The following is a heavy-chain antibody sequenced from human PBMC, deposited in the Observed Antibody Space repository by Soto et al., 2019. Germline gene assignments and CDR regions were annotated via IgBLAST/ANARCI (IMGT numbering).Heavy chain of an antibody. Sequence: QVQLQESGPGLVKPSQTLSLTCPVSGGSISSGGYYWTWIRQHPGKGLEWIGYNYYSGITYYNPSLKSRVTISLATSKNPFSLNLSSVTAADTAVYYCARGSSIAGLYYGMDVWGQGTTVTFSS. CDR3: ARGSSIAGLYYGMDV. CDR1: GGSISSGGYY. V-gene: IGHV4-31*03. J-gene: IGHJ6*02. CDR2: NYYSGIT. D-gene: IGHD6-6*01.